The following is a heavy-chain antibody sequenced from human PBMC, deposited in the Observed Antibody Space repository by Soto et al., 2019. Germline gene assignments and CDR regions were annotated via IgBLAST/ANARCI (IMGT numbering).Heavy chain of an antibody. V-gene: IGHV1-2*04. J-gene: IGHJ6*02. Sequence: GASVKVSCKASGYTFTGYYMHWLRQAPGQGLEWMGWINPNSGGTNYAQKFQGWVTMTRDTSISTAYMELSRLRSDDTAVYYCARGSSSYYYYYGMDVWGQGTTVTVSS. D-gene: IGHD6-6*01. CDR2: INPNSGGT. CDR3: ARGSSSYYYYYGMDV. CDR1: GYTFTGYY.